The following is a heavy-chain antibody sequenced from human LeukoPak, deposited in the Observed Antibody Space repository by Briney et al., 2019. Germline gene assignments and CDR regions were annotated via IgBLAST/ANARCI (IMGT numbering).Heavy chain of an antibody. CDR2: IYSGGST. J-gene: IGHJ5*02. Sequence: GGSLRLSCAASGFTFSDYYMSWIRQAPGKGLEWVSVIYSGGSTYYADSVKGRFTISRDNSKNTLYLQMNSLRAEDTAVYYCASGPSYNPDPWGQGTLVTVSS. V-gene: IGHV3-53*01. CDR3: ASGPSYNPDP. D-gene: IGHD1-14*01. CDR1: GFTFSDYY.